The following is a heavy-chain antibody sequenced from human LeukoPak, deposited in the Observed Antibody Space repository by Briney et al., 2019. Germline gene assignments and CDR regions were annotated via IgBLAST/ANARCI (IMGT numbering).Heavy chain of an antibody. CDR1: GGSFSGYY. D-gene: IGHD6-19*01. J-gene: IGHJ4*02. CDR2: VNHSGST. CDR3: ARGDGIAVASHY. V-gene: IGHV4-34*01. Sequence: SETLSLTCAVYGGSFSGYYWSWIRQPPGKGLECIGEVNHSGSTNYNPSLKNRVTISVDTSKNQFSLKLSSVTAADTAVYCCARGDGIAVASHYWGQGTLVTVSS.